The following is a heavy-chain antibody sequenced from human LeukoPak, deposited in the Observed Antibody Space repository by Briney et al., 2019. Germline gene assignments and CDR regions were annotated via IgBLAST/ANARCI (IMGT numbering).Heavy chain of an antibody. CDR2: INPSGGST. Sequence: ASVKVSCKASGYTFTSYYMHWVRQAPGQGLEWMGIINPSGGSTSYAQKFQGRVTMTRDTSISTAYMELSRLRSDGTAVYYCASGYCSGGSCLWFDPWGQGTLVTVSS. J-gene: IGHJ5*02. CDR1: GYTFTSYY. V-gene: IGHV1-46*01. D-gene: IGHD2-15*01. CDR3: ASGYCSGGSCLWFDP.